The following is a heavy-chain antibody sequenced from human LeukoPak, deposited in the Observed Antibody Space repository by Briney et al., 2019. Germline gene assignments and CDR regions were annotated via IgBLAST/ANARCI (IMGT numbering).Heavy chain of an antibody. J-gene: IGHJ4*02. CDR3: ARGILGELTSSDY. D-gene: IGHD1-26*01. CDR2: IIPIFGTA. V-gene: IGHV1-69*13. CDR1: GGTFSSYA. Sequence: SVKVSCKASGGTFSSYAISWVRQAPGQGLEWMGGIIPIFGTANYAQKFQGRVTITADESTSTAYMELSSLRSEDTAVYYCARGILGELTSSDYWGQGTLVTVSS.